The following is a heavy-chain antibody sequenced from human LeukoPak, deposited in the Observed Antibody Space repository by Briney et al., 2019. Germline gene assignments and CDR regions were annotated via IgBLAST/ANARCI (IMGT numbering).Heavy chain of an antibody. V-gene: IGHV1-2*02. CDR1: GYTFTGYY. Sequence: ASVKVSCTASGYTFTGYYMHWVRQAPGQGLEWMGWINPNSGGTNYAQKFQGRVTMTRDTSISTAYMELSRLRSDDTAVYYCASQPESGWYDQNWFDPWGQGTLVTVSS. J-gene: IGHJ5*02. CDR3: ASQPESGWYDQNWFDP. D-gene: IGHD6-19*01. CDR2: INPNSGGT.